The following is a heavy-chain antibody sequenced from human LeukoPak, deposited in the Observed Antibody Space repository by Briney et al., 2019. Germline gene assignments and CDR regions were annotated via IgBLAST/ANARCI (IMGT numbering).Heavy chain of an antibody. CDR1: GFTFSSYW. CDR3: AREYTVPDYFDS. Sequence: GGSLRLSXAASGFTFSSYWMYWIRQVPGKGLVWVSRINSDGSSTNYADSVKGRFTISRDNAKNTLYLQMNSLRAEDTAVYYCAREYTVPDYFDSWGQGALVTVSS. CDR2: INSDGSST. J-gene: IGHJ4*02. V-gene: IGHV3-74*01. D-gene: IGHD2-2*02.